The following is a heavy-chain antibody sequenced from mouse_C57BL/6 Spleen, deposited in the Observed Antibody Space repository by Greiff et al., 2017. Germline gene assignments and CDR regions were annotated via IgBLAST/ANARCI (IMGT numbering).Heavy chain of an antibody. CDR3: AREYYDYDEGYAMDY. Sequence: QVQLQQPGAELVKPGASVKLSCKASGYTFTSYWMHWVKQRPGQGLEWIGMIHPNSGSTNYNEKFKSKATLTVDKSSSTAYMQLSSLTSEDSAVYYWAREYYDYDEGYAMDYWGQGTSVTVSS. V-gene: IGHV1-64*01. J-gene: IGHJ4*01. CDR1: GYTFTSYW. D-gene: IGHD2-4*01. CDR2: IHPNSGST.